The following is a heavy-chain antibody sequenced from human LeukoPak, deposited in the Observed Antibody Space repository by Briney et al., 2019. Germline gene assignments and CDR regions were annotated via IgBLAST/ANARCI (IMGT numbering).Heavy chain of an antibody. Sequence: SETLSLTCTVSGGSVNSGSYYWTWIRQPPGKGLEWIGYIYYSGSTNCSPSLKSRITISVDTSDNQFSLKLSSVTAADTAVYYCARMDYYDSSGYYSSRAFDIWGQGTMVTVSS. V-gene: IGHV4-61*01. CDR3: ARMDYYDSSGYYSSRAFDI. J-gene: IGHJ3*02. CDR2: IYYSGST. CDR1: GGSVNSGSYY. D-gene: IGHD3-22*01.